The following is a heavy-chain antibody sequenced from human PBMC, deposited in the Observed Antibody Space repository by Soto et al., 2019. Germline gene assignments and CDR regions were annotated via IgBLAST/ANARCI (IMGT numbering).Heavy chain of an antibody. D-gene: IGHD3-9*01. V-gene: IGHV3-13*01. CDR3: ARVLNGYGPGYYFDY. CDR2: IGTAGDT. J-gene: IGHJ4*02. Sequence: GGSLRLSCAASGFTFSSYDMHWVRQATGKGLEWVSAIGTAGDTYYPGSVKGRFTISRENAKNSLYLQMNSLRAEDTAVYYCARVLNGYGPGYYFDYWGQGTLVTVSS. CDR1: GFTFSSYD.